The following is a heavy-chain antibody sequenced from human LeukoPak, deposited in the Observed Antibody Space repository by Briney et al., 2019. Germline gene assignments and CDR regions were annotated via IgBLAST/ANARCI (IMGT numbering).Heavy chain of an antibody. J-gene: IGHJ3*02. CDR2: INHSGST. Sequence: KSSETLSLTCALSGGSITDYYYNWVRQPPGKGLEWIGEINHSGSTTYNPSLKSRVIIAVDTSKNQFSLKLTSVTAADTAVYYCARGQYFGPSDAFDIWGQGTMVTVSS. V-gene: IGHV4-34*01. D-gene: IGHD3-9*01. CDR3: ARGQYFGPSDAFDI. CDR1: GGSITDYY.